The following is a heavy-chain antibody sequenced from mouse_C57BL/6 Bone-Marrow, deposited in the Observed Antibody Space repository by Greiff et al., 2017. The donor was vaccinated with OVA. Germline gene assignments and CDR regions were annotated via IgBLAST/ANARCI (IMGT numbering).Heavy chain of an antibody. CDR2: ISSGGDYI. D-gene: IGHD2-5*01. CDR3: TRGSNYVDYFDY. Sequence: EVQGVESGEGLVKPGGSLKLSCAASGFTFSSYAMSWVRQTPEKRLEWVAYISSGGDYIYYADTVKGRFTISRDNARNTLYLQMSSLKSEDTAMYYCTRGSNYVDYFDYWGQGTTLTVSS. V-gene: IGHV5-9-1*02. CDR1: GFTFSSYA. J-gene: IGHJ2*01.